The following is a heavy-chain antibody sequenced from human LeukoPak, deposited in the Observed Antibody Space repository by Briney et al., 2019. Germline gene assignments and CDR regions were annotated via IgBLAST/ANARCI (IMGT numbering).Heavy chain of an antibody. V-gene: IGHV3-23*01. CDR1: GFTFSSHA. D-gene: IGHD2-2*01. CDR3: AKGVPSCSTTSCYADY. Sequence: GGSLRLSCAASGFTFSSHAMSWVRQAPGKGLEWVSAISGSGGSTYYADSVKGRFTMSRDNSKNTLYLQMNSLRAEDTAVYYCAKGVPSCSTTSCYADYWGQGTLVTVSS. J-gene: IGHJ4*02. CDR2: ISGSGGST.